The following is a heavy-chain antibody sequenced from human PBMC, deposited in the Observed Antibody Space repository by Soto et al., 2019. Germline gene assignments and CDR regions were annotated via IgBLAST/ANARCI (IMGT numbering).Heavy chain of an antibody. CDR3: ATYPRGRGYYSGMDV. V-gene: IGHV1-69*12. Sequence: QVQLVQSGAEVKKPGSSVKVSCKASGGTFSSYAISWVRQAPGQGLEWMGGIIPIFGTANYAQKFQGRVTITADESTSSAYTELSSLRSEDTAVYSCATYPRGRGYYSGMDVWGQGTTVTVSS. CDR1: GGTFSSYA. CDR2: IIPIFGTA. J-gene: IGHJ6*02. D-gene: IGHD1-26*01.